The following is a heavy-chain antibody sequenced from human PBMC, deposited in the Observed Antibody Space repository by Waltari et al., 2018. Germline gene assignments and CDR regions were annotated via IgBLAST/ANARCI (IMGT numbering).Heavy chain of an antibody. J-gene: IGHJ4*02. V-gene: IGHV4-39*07. Sequence: QLQLQESGPGLVKPSETLSLTCSVSGDSVSSNNSYWGWIRQPPGKGLEWIGTISYSGNAYYNPYLKSRVTISLDMSKNDFSRKLSSVTAADTAVYYCARGVGYFDYWGQGTLVTVSS. CDR2: ISYSGNA. CDR3: ARGVGYFDY. D-gene: IGHD3-10*01. CDR1: GDSVSSNNSY.